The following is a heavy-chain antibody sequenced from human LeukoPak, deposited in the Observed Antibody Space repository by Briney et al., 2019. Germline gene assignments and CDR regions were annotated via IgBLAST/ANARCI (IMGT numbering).Heavy chain of an antibody. D-gene: IGHD6-13*01. CDR3: AKEGSSWYYYYMDV. V-gene: IGHV3-30*18. CDR1: GFTFSSYG. Sequence: PGGSLRLSCAASGFTFSSYGMHWVRQAPGKGLEWVAVISYDGSNKYYADSVKGRFTISRDNSKNTLYLQMNSLRAEDTAVYYCAKEGSSWYYYYMDVWGKGTTVTVSS. CDR2: ISYDGSNK. J-gene: IGHJ6*03.